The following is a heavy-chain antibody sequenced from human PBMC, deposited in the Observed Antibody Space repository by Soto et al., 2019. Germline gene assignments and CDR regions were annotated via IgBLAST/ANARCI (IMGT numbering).Heavy chain of an antibody. V-gene: IGHV3-48*01. CDR1: GFTFSSYS. Sequence: EVQLVESGGGLVQPGGSLRLSCAASGFTFSSYSMNWVRQAPGKGLEWVSYISSSSMTIYYADSVKGRFTISRDNAKNPLYLTMTSLIAEDTAGEYCGRDRAHMGGSGGWGQGTLVTVSS. D-gene: IGHD3-10*01. J-gene: IGHJ4*02. CDR3: GRDRAHMGGSGG. CDR2: ISSSSMTI.